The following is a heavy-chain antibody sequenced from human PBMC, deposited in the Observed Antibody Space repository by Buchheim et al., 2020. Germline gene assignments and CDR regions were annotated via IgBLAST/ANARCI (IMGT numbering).Heavy chain of an antibody. CDR3: ARDRGGNAFDI. V-gene: IGHV3-7*01. CDR2: TKQDGGEK. D-gene: IGHD3-10*01. CDR1: GFIFSTYW. Sequence: EVQLVESGGNLVQPGGSLRLSCAASGFIFSTYWTSWVRQAPGKGVEWVANTKQDGGEKYNVDSVKGRFIISRENAKNSLYLQMNSLRVEDTAVYYCARDRGGNAFDIWGQGT. J-gene: IGHJ3*02.